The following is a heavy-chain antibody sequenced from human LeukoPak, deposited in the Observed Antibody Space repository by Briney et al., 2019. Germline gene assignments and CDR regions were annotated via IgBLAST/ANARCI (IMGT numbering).Heavy chain of an antibody. CDR2: ISAYNGNT. V-gene: IGHV1-18*01. D-gene: IGHD3-3*01. CDR3: ARVGYYDFTSWAFDI. Sequence: ASVKVSCKASGYTFTSYGISWVRQAPGQGLEWMGWISAYNGNTNYAQKLQGRVTMTTDTSTSTAYMELRSLRSDDTAVYYCARVGYYDFTSWAFDIWGQGTMVTVSS. CDR1: GYTFTSYG. J-gene: IGHJ3*02.